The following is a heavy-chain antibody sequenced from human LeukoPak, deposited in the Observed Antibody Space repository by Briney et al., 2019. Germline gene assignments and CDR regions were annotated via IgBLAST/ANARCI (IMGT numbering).Heavy chain of an antibody. D-gene: IGHD6-19*01. CDR3: ARSLESSGWLYYYYYYGMDV. Sequence: ASVKVSCKASGYTFINYAIHWVRQAPGQRLEWMGWITAGNDNTRYSQKFQGRVTITRDTSASTAYMELSSLRSEDTAVYYCARSLESSGWLYYYYYYGMDVWGRGTTVTVSS. CDR1: GYTFINYA. CDR2: ITAGNDNT. V-gene: IGHV1-3*01. J-gene: IGHJ6*02.